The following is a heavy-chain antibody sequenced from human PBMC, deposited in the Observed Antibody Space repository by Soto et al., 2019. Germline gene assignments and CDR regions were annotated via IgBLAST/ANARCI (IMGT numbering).Heavy chain of an antibody. D-gene: IGHD6-19*01. Sequence: LRLSCAASGFTFSSYAMHWVRQAPGKGLEWVAVISYDGSNKYYADSVKGRFTISRDNSKNTLYLQMNSLRAEDTAVYYCARGSSSGWYADYYYYGMDVWGQGTTVTVSS. CDR2: ISYDGSNK. CDR1: GFTFSSYA. V-gene: IGHV3-30-3*01. J-gene: IGHJ6*02. CDR3: ARGSSSGWYADYYYYGMDV.